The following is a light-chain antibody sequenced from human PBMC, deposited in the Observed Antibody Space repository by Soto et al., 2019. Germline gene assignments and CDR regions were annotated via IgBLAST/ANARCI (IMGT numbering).Light chain of an antibody. CDR1: SSDVGGYNY. CDR2: EVS. V-gene: IGLV2-8*01. Sequence: QSALTQPPSASGSPGQSVTISCTGTSSDVGGYNYVSWYQQHPGKAPKLVIYEVSKLPSGVPDRFSGSKSGNTASLTVSGLQAEDEADYYCSSYAGSNNLVFGGGTKLTVL. CDR3: SSYAGSNNLV. J-gene: IGLJ2*01.